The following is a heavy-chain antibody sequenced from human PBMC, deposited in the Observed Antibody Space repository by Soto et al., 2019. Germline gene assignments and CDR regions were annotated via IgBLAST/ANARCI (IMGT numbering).Heavy chain of an antibody. D-gene: IGHD3-22*01. J-gene: IGHJ4*02. CDR2: INSDGSYT. V-gene: IGHV3-74*01. CDR3: ARALDAMIRTAY. Sequence: EVQLVESGGGLVHPGGSLRLSCAASGFTVSGYWMHWVRQAPGKGLTWVSRINSDGSYTNSADSVEGRFTISKDNARNTLYLQMNRMRIEYTAMYYWARALDAMIRTAYWGQGTLVTVSS. CDR1: GFTVSGYW.